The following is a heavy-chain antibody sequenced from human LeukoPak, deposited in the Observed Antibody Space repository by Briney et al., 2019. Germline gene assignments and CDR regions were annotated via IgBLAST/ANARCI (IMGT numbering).Heavy chain of an antibody. CDR3: ARETGGYSYAVGYYYYYMDV. CDR1: GGSISSSSYY. J-gene: IGHJ6*03. V-gene: IGHV4-39*07. CDR2: IYYSGST. Sequence: SETLSLTCTVSGGSISSSSYYWGWIRQPPGKGLEWIGSIYYSGSTYYNPSLKSRVTISVDTSKNQFSLKLSSVTAADTAVYYCARETGGYSYAVGYYYYYMDVWGKGTTVTVSS. D-gene: IGHD5-18*01.